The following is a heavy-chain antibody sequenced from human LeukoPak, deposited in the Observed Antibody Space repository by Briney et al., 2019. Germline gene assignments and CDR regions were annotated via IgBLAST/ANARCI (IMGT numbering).Heavy chain of an antibody. J-gene: IGHJ4*02. D-gene: IGHD3-9*01. CDR2: ISGSGGST. V-gene: IGHV3-23*01. Sequence: PGGSLRLSCAASGFTFSSYAMSWVRQAPGKGLEWVSAISGSGGSTYYADSVKGRFTISRDNSKNTLYLQMNSLRAEDTAVYYCAKDMGDYDILTGYLYWGQGTLVTVSS. CDR1: GFTFSSYA. CDR3: AKDMGDYDILTGYLY.